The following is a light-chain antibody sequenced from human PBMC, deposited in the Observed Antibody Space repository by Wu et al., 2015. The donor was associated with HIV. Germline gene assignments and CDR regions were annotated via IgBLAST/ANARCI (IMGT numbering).Light chain of an antibody. J-gene: IGKJ4*01. CDR1: QSVSSGY. V-gene: IGKV3-20*01. CDR3: QQYGSSPLT. Sequence: IVLTQSPGTLSLSPGERATLSCRASQSVSSGYLAWYQQKPAQAPRLLIYDTSTRATGIPDRFSGSGSGTDFTLTISRLEPEDFAVYYCQQYGSSPLTFGGGTKVEIK. CDR2: DTS.